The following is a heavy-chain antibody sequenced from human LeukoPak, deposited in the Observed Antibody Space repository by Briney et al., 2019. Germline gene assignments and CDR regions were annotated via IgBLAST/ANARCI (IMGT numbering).Heavy chain of an antibody. CDR1: GGSISNYY. CDR3: ARGRWLQFSD. Sequence: SETLSLTCTVSGGSISNYYWNWIRQPPGKGLEWIGYIYFTGSTNYNPSLKSRVTISLDTSKNQFSLELSSVTAADTAIYYCARGRWLQFSDWGPGTLVTVSS. V-gene: IGHV4-59*01. CDR2: IYFTGST. J-gene: IGHJ4*02. D-gene: IGHD5-24*01.